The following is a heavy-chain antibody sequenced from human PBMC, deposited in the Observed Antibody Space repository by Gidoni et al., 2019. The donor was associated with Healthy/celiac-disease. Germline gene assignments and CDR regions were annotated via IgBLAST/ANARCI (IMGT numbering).Heavy chain of an antibody. CDR2: IKSKTDGGTT. Sequence: EVQLVESGGGLVKPGGSLRLSCAASGFNFSNAWMSWVRQAPGKGLEWVGRIKSKTDGGTTDYAAPVKGRFTISRDDSKNTLYLQMNSLKTEDTAVYYCTTEELRYAFDIWGQGTMVTVSS. V-gene: IGHV3-15*01. D-gene: IGHD1-7*01. J-gene: IGHJ3*02. CDR3: TTEELRYAFDI. CDR1: GFNFSNAW.